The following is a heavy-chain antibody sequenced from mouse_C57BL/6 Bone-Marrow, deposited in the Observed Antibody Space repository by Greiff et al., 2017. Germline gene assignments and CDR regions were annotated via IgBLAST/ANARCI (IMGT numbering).Heavy chain of an antibody. CDR2: INPSNGGT. Sequence: VQLQQSGTELVKPGASVKLSCKASGYTFTSYWMHWVKQRPGQGLEWIGNINPSNGGTNYNEKFKGKATLTVDKSSSTAYMQLSSLTSEDSAVYYCAGHYYYGSSWYFDVWGTGTTVTVSS. CDR3: AGHYYYGSSWYFDV. J-gene: IGHJ1*03. V-gene: IGHV1-53*01. CDR1: GYTFTSYW. D-gene: IGHD1-1*01.